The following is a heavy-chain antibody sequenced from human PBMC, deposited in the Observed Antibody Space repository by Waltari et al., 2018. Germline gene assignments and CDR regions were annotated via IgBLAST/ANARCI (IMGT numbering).Heavy chain of an antibody. CDR3: ARAKITTRALVQYYYHYLDV. CDR2: IQLGGST. Sequence: QVQLQQWCAGLLKPSDTLSLTCAVYGGSLSRYYWSWVRQAPGKGLEWIGEIQLGGSTNYTPSLKTRVTISVDTSKNQFSVKLTSATAADTAVYYCARAKITTRALVQYYYHYLDVWAKGTAVAVSS. V-gene: IGHV4-34*02. J-gene: IGHJ6*03. D-gene: IGHD2-8*02. CDR1: GGSLSRYY.